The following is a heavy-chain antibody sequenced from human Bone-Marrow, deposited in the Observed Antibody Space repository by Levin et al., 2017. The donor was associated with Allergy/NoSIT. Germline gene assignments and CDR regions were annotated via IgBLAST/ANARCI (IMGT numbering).Heavy chain of an antibody. CDR2: INPSGSET. CDR1: GFTFSSHA. V-gene: IGHV3-23*01. CDR3: AKDPNWTFDY. J-gene: IGHJ4*02. Sequence: GGSLRLSCVASGFTFSSHAMIWFRQAPGKGLEFVSSINPSGSETSYAESVKGRFTISRDNFRNTLFLQMNSVRVDDAAIYYCAKDPNWTFDYWGQGTLVTVSS. D-gene: IGHD1-20*01.